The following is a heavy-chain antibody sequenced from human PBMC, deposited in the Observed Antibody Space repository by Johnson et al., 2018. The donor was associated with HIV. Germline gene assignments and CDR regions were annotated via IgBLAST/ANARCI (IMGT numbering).Heavy chain of an antibody. V-gene: IGHV3-33*01. CDR1: GFTFSNYG. CDR2: TWFDGSTK. Sequence: QVQLVESGGGVVQPGRSLRLSCAASGFTFSNYGMHWVRQAPGKGLEWVAVTWFDGSTKYYADSVKGRFTISRDNSKNTLYLQMNSLRAEDTAVYYCARERGYYGNPAFDIWGQGTMVTVSS. D-gene: IGHD4-11*01. J-gene: IGHJ3*02. CDR3: ARERGYYGNPAFDI.